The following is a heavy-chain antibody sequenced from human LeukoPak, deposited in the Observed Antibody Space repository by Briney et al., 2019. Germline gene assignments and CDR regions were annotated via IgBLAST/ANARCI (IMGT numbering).Heavy chain of an antibody. CDR1: GGSVSSGSYY. CDR3: ARREYSNYVGGWFDP. Sequence: PSETLSLTCTVSGGSVSSGSYYWSWIRQPPGKGLEWIGYIYYSGSTNYNPSLKSRVTISVDTSKNQFSLKLSSVTAADTAVYYCARREYSNYVGGWFDPWGQGTLVTVSS. D-gene: IGHD4-11*01. J-gene: IGHJ5*02. CDR2: IYYSGST. V-gene: IGHV4-61*01.